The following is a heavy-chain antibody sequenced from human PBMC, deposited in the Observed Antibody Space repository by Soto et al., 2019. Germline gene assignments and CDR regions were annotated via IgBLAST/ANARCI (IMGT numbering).Heavy chain of an antibody. V-gene: IGHV3-48*02. CDR2: IRENSDTI. CDR1: GFAFSNYP. D-gene: IGHD2-21*01. CDR3: VRDSLFAFDI. Sequence: GGSLRLSCTASGFAFSNYPMNWVRQAPGKGLEWISHIRENSDTIYYADSVKGRFTISRDNAKNSLYLQMNSLTDEDAAVYYCVRDSLFAFDIWGQGTTVTVSS. J-gene: IGHJ3*02.